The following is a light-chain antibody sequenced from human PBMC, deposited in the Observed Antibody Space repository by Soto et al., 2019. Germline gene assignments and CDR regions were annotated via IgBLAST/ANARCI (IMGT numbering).Light chain of an antibody. V-gene: IGLV2-8*01. CDR1: SSDVGGYNF. CDR3: CLYIGATTYV. J-gene: IGLJ1*01. CDR2: EVT. Sequence: QSALTQPPSASGSPGQSVTISCTGTSSDVGGYNFVSWYQQHPDKAPKLMIYEVTKRPSGVPDRFSGSKSGNTASLTVSGLQADDEADYYCCLYIGATTYVFGTGTKLTVL.